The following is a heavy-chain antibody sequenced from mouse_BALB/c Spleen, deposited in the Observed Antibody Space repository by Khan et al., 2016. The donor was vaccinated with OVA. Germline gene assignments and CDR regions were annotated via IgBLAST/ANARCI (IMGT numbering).Heavy chain of an antibody. D-gene: IGHD2-3*01. J-gene: IGHJ2*01. CDR3: ARRSYDGYYDY. V-gene: IGHV1S137*01. Sequence: QVQLKESGPELVRPGVSVKISCKGSGYTFTDYAMYWVKQSHAESLEWIGLISTYSGNTNYNQKFKGKATMTVEKSSTTAYLDLARLTSEDSAIYYFARRSYDGYYDYWGQGTTLTVSS. CDR1: GYTFTDYA. CDR2: ISTYSGNT.